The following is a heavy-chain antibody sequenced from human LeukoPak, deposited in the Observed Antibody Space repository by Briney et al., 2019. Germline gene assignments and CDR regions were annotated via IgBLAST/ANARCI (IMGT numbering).Heavy chain of an antibody. CDR2: ISGSGVTT. CDR1: GFTFSSYA. CDR3: AKDRGSGDYYFDY. D-gene: IGHD3-10*01. V-gene: IGHV3-23*01. J-gene: IGHJ4*02. Sequence: GGSLRLSCVASGFTFSSYAMSWVRQAPGKGLEWVSAISGSGVTTHYAGSVKGRFSISRDNSKNTLYLQMNSLRAEDTALYYCAKDRGSGDYYFDYWGQGTLVTVSS.